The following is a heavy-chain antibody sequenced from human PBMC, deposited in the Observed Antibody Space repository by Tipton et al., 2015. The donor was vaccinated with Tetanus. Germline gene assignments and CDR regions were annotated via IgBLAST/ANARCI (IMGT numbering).Heavy chain of an antibody. CDR2: IYFSGST. D-gene: IGHD1-26*01. J-gene: IGHJ4*02. V-gene: IGHV4-31*03. CDR3: ARDQARGARGWNYFDY. Sequence: LSLTCTVSGGSISSGGYYWSWIRQHPGRGLEWIGDIYFSGSTYYNPSLKSRVTISVDTSKNQFSLKLNSVTAADTAVYYCARDQARGARGWNYFDYWGQGTLVTVSS. CDR1: GGSISSGGYY.